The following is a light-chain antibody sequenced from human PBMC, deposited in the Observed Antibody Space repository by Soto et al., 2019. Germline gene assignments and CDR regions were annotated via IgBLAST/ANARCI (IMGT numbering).Light chain of an antibody. CDR1: QSVLYSSNNKNY. J-gene: IGKJ1*01. CDR3: QQYYSTPVT. Sequence: DIVMTQSPDSLAVSLGERATINCKSSQSVLYSSNNKNYLAWYQQKPGQPPKLLIYWASTRESGVPDRFSGSGSGTDFTLTISSLQAEDVAVYYCQQYYSTPVTCGQGTKVEIK. CDR2: WAS. V-gene: IGKV4-1*01.